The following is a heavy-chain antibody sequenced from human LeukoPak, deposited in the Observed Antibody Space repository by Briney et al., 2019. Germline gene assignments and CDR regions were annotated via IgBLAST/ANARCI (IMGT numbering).Heavy chain of an antibody. CDR2: ISSSSSYI. D-gene: IGHD3-10*01. CDR3: ARTSLYYYGSGSYLNHKSYFDY. V-gene: IGHV3-21*04. CDR1: GFTFSSYS. Sequence: GGSLRLSCAASGFTFSSYSMNWVRQAPGKGLEWVSSISSSSSYIYYADSVKGRFTISRDNSKNTLYLQMNSLRAEDTAVYYCARTSLYYYGSGSYLNHKSYFDYWGQGTLVTVSS. J-gene: IGHJ4*02.